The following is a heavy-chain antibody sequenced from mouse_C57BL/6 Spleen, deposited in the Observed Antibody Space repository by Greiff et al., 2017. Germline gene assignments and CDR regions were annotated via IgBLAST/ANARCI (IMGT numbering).Heavy chain of an antibody. CDR2: ISYDGSN. CDR1: GYSITSGYY. Sequence: EVKLVESGPGPVKPSQSLSLTCSVTGYSITSGYYWNWIRQFPGNKLEWMGYISYDGSNNYNPSLKNRISITRDTSKNQFFLKLNSVTTEDTATYYCARWKVTTVVGLDYWGQGTTLTVSS. V-gene: IGHV3-6*01. D-gene: IGHD1-1*01. CDR3: ARWKVTTVVGLDY. J-gene: IGHJ2*01.